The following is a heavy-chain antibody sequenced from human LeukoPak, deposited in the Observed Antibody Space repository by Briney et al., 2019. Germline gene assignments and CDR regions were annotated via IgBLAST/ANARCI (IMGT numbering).Heavy chain of an antibody. CDR2: IKQDGSEK. CDR1: GVMFPSYW. Sequence: GGSLRLSCAASGVMFPSYWMTWVRQAPGKGLEWVANIKQDGSEKYYVDSVKGRFTISRDNAKSSVYLQMNSLRAEDTAVYYCARAYSTAWFDYWGQGTLVTVSS. V-gene: IGHV3-7*02. J-gene: IGHJ4*02. CDR3: ARAYSTAWFDY. D-gene: IGHD6-13*01.